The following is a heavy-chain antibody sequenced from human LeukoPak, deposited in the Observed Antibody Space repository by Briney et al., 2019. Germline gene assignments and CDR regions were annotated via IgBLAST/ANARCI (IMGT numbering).Heavy chain of an antibody. CDR2: MNPNSGNT. Sequence: ASVTVSCKASGYTFTSYDINWVRQATGQGLEWMGWMNPNSGNTGYAQKYQGRVTMTRNTSISTAYMELSSLRSEDTAVYYCARIYGDYDPLDYWGQGTLVTVSS. CDR1: GYTFTSYD. D-gene: IGHD4-17*01. J-gene: IGHJ4*02. CDR3: ARIYGDYDPLDY. V-gene: IGHV1-8*01.